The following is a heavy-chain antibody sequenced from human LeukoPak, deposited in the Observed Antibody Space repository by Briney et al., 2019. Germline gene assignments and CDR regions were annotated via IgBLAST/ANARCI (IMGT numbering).Heavy chain of an antibody. J-gene: IGHJ4*02. CDR2: IYYSGST. CDR1: GGSISSYY. CDR3: ARLRRDGYNYYFDY. D-gene: IGHD5-24*01. Sequence: SETLSLTCTVSGGSISSYYWSWIRQPPGKGLEWIGYIYYSGSTNYNPSLKSRVTISVDTSKDQFSPKLSSVTAADTAVYYCARLRRDGYNYYFDYWGQGTLVTVSS. V-gene: IGHV4-59*08.